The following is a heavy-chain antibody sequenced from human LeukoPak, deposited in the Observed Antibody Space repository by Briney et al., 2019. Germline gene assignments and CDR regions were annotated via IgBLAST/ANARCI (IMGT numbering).Heavy chain of an antibody. CDR3: AREDAGATRSFDY. V-gene: IGHV1-18*01. Sequence: ASVKVSCKASGNTFNNYGINWVRQAPGQGLEWMGWISGYNGNTNYAQKLQGRVTMTTDTSTSAAYMELRSLRSDDTAVYYCAREDAGATRSFDYWGQGTLVTVSS. J-gene: IGHJ4*02. CDR1: GNTFNNYG. CDR2: ISGYNGNT. D-gene: IGHD1-26*01.